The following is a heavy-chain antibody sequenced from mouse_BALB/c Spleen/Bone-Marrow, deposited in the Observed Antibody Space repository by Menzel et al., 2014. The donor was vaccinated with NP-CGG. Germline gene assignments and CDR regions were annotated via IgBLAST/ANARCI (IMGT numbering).Heavy chain of an antibody. CDR1: GYTFTSYT. D-gene: IGHD2-14*01. V-gene: IGHV1-4*01. CDR3: ARAAYYRYDEGAWFAY. CDR2: INPSSGYT. Sequence: VHLVESGAELARPVASVKMSCKASGYTFTSYTMHWVKQRPGQGLEWIGYINPSSGYTNYNQKFKDKATLTADKSSSTAYMQLSSLTSEDSAVYYCARAAYYRYDEGAWFAYWGQGTLVTVSA. J-gene: IGHJ3*01.